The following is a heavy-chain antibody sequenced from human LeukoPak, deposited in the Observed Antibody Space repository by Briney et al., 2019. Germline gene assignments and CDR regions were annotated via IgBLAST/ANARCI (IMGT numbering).Heavy chain of an antibody. J-gene: IGHJ4*02. CDR1: GFTFNSYA. Sequence: GGSLRLSCAASGFTFNSYAMSRVRQAPGKGLEWVSGSGSGGSTYYADSVKGRFTISRDNSKNTLYLQMNSLRAEDTAVYYCARDFWSGYYPNYWGQGTLVTVSS. V-gene: IGHV3-23*01. CDR2: SGSGGST. D-gene: IGHD3-3*01. CDR3: ARDFWSGYYPNY.